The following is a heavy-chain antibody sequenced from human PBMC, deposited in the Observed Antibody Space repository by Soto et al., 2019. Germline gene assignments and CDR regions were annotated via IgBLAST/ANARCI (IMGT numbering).Heavy chain of an antibody. V-gene: IGHV1-18*01. Sequence: ASVKVSCKASGYTFTSYGISWVRQAPGQGLEWMGWISAYNGNTNYAQKLQGRVTMTTDTSTSTAYMELRSLRSDDTAVYYCARAKGPYYDFWSGYSAIKYYYYGMDVWGQGTTVTVSS. CDR3: ARAKGPYYDFWSGYSAIKYYYYGMDV. CDR2: ISAYNGNT. D-gene: IGHD3-3*01. CDR1: GYTFTSYG. J-gene: IGHJ6*02.